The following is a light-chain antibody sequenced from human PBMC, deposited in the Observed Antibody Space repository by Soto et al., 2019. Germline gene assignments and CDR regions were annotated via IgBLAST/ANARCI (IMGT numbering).Light chain of an antibody. Sequence: EIVMTQSPATLSVSLGGRVTLSCRASQSVNSDLAWYQQKPGQAPRLLIYGASSRATGIPARFSGSGSGTEFTLTISSLQSEDFAVYFCQQYNKWPPLTFGGGTKVEI. J-gene: IGKJ4*01. CDR1: QSVNSD. V-gene: IGKV3-15*01. CDR2: GAS. CDR3: QQYNKWPPLT.